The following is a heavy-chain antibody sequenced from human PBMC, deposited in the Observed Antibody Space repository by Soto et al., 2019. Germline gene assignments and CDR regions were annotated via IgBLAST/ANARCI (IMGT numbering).Heavy chain of an antibody. J-gene: IGHJ4*02. Sequence: SETLSLTCTVSGGSISSYYWSWIRQPPGKGLEWIGEINHSGSTNYNPSLKSRVTISIDTSKKQFSLNLSSVTAADTAVYYCAKRRSGYSYGPSYYFDYWGQGTLVTVSS. D-gene: IGHD5-18*01. CDR2: INHSGST. CDR1: GGSISSYY. V-gene: IGHV4-34*01. CDR3: AKRRSGYSYGPSYYFDY.